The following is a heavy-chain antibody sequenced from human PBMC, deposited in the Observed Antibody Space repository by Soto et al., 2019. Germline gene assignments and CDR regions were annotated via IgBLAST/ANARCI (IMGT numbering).Heavy chain of an antibody. D-gene: IGHD5-12*01. V-gene: IGHV4-59*01. CDR1: GGSISRYY. J-gene: IGHJ6*03. CDR2: IYYSGST. CDR3: ARVVYSGYGQFMGYYYYYMDV. Sequence: SGTLSLTCTVPGGSISRYYWSWIRQPPGKGLEWIGYIYYSGSTNYNPSLKSRVTISVDTSKDQFSLKLSSVTAADTAVYYCARVVYSGYGQFMGYYYYYMDVWGKGTTIT.